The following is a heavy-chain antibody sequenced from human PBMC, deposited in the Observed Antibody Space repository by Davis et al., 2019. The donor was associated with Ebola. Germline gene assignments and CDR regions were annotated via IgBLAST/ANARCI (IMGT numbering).Heavy chain of an antibody. Sequence: MPSETLSLTCNVSGGPIGSDFWSWVRQPPGKGLEWMGYVSHTGSTYYNPSLKSRLTMSVDTSKNQLSVHLASLTAADTAVYYCARRRWTYPDWYLDLWGRGTLVIVSS. CDR3: ARRRWTYPDWYLDL. V-gene: IGHV4-59*08. CDR1: GGPIGSDF. CDR2: VSHTGST. J-gene: IGHJ2*01. D-gene: IGHD1-7*01.